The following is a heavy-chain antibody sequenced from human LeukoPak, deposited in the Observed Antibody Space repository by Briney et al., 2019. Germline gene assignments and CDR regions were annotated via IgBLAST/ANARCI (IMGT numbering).Heavy chain of an antibody. Sequence: SETLSLTCTVSGGSISTYYWSWIRQPPGKGLEWIGYIYYSGGTNYNPSLKSRVTISVATSKNQFSLKLRSVTAADTAVYHCARDPSGSFFNWFDPWGQGTLVTVSS. V-gene: IGHV4-59*01. CDR2: IYYSGGT. D-gene: IGHD1-26*01. CDR1: GGSISTYY. CDR3: ARDPSGSFFNWFDP. J-gene: IGHJ5*02.